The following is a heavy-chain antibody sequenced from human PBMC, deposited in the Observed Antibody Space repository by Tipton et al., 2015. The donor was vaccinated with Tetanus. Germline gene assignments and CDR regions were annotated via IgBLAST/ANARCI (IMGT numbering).Heavy chain of an antibody. D-gene: IGHD2-2*01. CDR2: IYYSGNT. Sequence: TLSPTCTVSGDSISFYYWSWIRQPPGKGLEWIGYIYYSGNTKYNPSLKSRVTMSVDTSKNQFSLILTSVTPADTAVYYCARDLRRYQQNNWFDPWGQGTLVTVPS. CDR1: GDSISFYY. J-gene: IGHJ5*02. V-gene: IGHV4-59*01. CDR3: ARDLRRYQQNNWFDP.